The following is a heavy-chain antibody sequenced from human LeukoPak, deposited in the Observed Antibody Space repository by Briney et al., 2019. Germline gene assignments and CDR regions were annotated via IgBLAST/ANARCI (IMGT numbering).Heavy chain of an antibody. CDR1: GYTFTIYG. CDR2: ISAYNGNT. Sequence: ASVTVSCTASGYTFTIYGISWVRQAHGQGLEWMGWISAYNGNTNYAQKLQGRVTMTTDTSTSTAYMELRSLRSDDTAVYYCARDPLYYYDSSGYYGWFDPCGQGTLVTVSS. J-gene: IGHJ5*02. V-gene: IGHV1-18*01. D-gene: IGHD3-22*01. CDR3: ARDPLYYYDSSGYYGWFDP.